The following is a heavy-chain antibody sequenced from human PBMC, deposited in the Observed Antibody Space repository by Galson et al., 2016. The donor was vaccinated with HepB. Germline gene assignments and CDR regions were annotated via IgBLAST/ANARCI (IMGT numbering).Heavy chain of an antibody. CDR3: AKSYGGRYPYYYYYGMDV. V-gene: IGHV3-9*01. D-gene: IGHD3-16*01. J-gene: IGHJ6*02. CDR1: GFTFDDYA. CDR2: ISWNSGST. Sequence: SLRLSCAASGFTFDDYAMHWVRQAPGKGLEWVSGISWNSGSTGYADSVKGRFTISRDNAKNSLYLQMNSLRPEDTALYYCAKSYGGRYPYYYYYGMDVWGQGTTVTVSS.